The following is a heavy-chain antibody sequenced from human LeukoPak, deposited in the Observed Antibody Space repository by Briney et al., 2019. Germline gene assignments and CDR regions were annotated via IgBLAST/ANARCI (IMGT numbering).Heavy chain of an antibody. V-gene: IGHV1-3*01. CDR2: INADNGNT. J-gene: IGHJ4*02. Sequence: ASVKVSCKASGYTFTSYAMHWVRQAPGQRLEWMGWINADNGNTKYSQKFQGRVTITRDTSASTAYIELSSLRSEDTAVYYCARDGTKVTMVRGVIVDWGQGTLVTVSS. D-gene: IGHD3-10*01. CDR3: ARDGTKVTMVRGVIVD. CDR1: GYTFTSYA.